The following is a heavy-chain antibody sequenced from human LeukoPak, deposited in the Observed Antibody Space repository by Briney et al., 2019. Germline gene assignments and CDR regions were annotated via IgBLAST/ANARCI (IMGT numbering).Heavy chain of an antibody. CDR3: ARVQDSSSWYSTANFDY. CDR1: GFTFSSYW. D-gene: IGHD6-13*01. CDR2: ISSSSSYI. V-gene: IGHV3-21*01. Sequence: GGSLRLSCAASGFTFSSYWMHWVRQAPGKGLEWVSSISSSSSYIYYADSVKGRFTISRDNAKNSLYLQMNSLRAEDTAVYYCARVQDSSSWYSTANFDYWGQGTLVTVSS. J-gene: IGHJ4*02.